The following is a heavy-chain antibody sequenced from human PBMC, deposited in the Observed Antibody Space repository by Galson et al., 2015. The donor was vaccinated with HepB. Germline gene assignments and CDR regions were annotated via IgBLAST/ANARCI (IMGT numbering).Heavy chain of an antibody. CDR1: GYTFTNYD. J-gene: IGHJ4*02. D-gene: IGHD2-8*01. CDR2: MNPDSGNT. V-gene: IGHV1-8*01. CDR3: ARGRYCTSGACPYYFDN. Sequence: SVKVSCKASGYTFTNYDINWVRQATGQGLEWMGWMNPDSGNTGYAQKFQGRVTMTRNTSISTAYMQLSSLRSEDTAVYCCARGRYCTSGACPYYFDNWGQGTLVTVSS.